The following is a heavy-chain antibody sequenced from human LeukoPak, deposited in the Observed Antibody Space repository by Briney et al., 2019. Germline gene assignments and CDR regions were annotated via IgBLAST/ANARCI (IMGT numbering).Heavy chain of an antibody. V-gene: IGHV1-69*06. J-gene: IGHJ6*03. CDR1: GYTFINYG. Sequence: GASVKVSYKASGYTFINYGISSVRQAPGQGLEWMGGIIPIFGTANYTQKFQGRVTITADKSTSTAYMELSSLRSEDTAVYYCALYSSSWYGTSSYYYYMDVWGKGTTVTVSS. CDR3: ALYSSSWYGTSSYYYYMDV. D-gene: IGHD6-13*01. CDR2: IIPIFGTA.